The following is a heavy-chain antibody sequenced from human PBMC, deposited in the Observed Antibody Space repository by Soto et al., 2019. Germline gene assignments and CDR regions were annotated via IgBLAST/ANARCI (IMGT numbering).Heavy chain of an antibody. D-gene: IGHD2-21*02. CDR1: GFNVNRDY. V-gene: IGHV3-53*01. CDR3: TRYGRGLGRLSLFEY. Sequence: GGSLRLSCAASGFNVNRDYMNWVRQTPGARVESVASINPRETTYYADCVRGRFTISSAKSKNTLYFQLSSLRIEDTAVYYCTRYGRGLGRLSLFEYGGLGFLVTVSS. CDR2: INPRETT. J-gene: IGHJ4*02.